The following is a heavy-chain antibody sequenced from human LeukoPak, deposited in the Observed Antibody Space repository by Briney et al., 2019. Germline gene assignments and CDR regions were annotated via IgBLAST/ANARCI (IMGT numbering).Heavy chain of an antibody. J-gene: IGHJ4*02. Sequence: GGSLRLSCAASRFTFSSYGMHWVRQAPGKGLEGVALIRFDGSNKYYADSVKGRFTISRDNSKNTLYLQMNSLRAEDTAVYYCAKGQGRTYFFDSRGPGFDFWGQGTLVTVFS. CDR2: IRFDGSNK. CDR1: RFTFSSYG. V-gene: IGHV3-30*02. CDR3: AKGQGRTYFFDSRGPGFDF. D-gene: IGHD3-22*01.